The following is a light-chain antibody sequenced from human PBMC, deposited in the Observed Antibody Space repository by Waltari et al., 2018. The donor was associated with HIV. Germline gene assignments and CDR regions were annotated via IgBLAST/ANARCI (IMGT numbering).Light chain of an antibody. Sequence: SYVLTQPPSVSVAPGTTARITCRGNNLGSKTVHWYQHKPGQAPVLVIFYDRERPSGIPERFSGSDSGNTATLTINRVEAGDEADYYCQVWDSSSEHVVFGGGTKLTVL. CDR2: YDR. J-gene: IGLJ2*01. CDR3: QVWDSSSEHVV. V-gene: IGLV3-21*04. CDR1: NLGSKT.